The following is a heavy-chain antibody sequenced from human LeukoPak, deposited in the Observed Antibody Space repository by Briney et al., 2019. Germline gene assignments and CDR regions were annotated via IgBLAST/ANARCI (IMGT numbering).Heavy chain of an antibody. Sequence: SETLSLTCNVSGGSIRSSSYYWGWIRQPAGKGLEWIGRISTIGSTNYNPSLNSRVTISIDTSKNQFSLKLSSVTAADTAVYYCARDGCGGSCFHYYYYYMDVWGKGTTVTISS. D-gene: IGHD2-15*01. CDR2: ISTIGST. V-gene: IGHV4-61*02. J-gene: IGHJ6*03. CDR1: GGSIRSSSYY. CDR3: ARDGCGGSCFHYYYYYMDV.